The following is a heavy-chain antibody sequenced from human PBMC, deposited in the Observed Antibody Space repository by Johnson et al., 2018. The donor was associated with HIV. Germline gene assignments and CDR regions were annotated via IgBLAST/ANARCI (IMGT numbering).Heavy chain of an antibody. D-gene: IGHD3-9*01. CDR1: GFTFSSYG. J-gene: IGHJ3*02. Sequence: QVQLVESGGGVVQPGRSLRLSCAASGFTFSSYGMHWVRQAPGKGLEWVAVISYDGSNKYYADSVKGRFTISRDNSKNTLYLQMNSLRAEDTAVYYCARDDILTGYYDAFDIWGQGTMVTVSS. CDR2: ISYDGSNK. CDR3: ARDDILTGYYDAFDI. V-gene: IGHV3-33*08.